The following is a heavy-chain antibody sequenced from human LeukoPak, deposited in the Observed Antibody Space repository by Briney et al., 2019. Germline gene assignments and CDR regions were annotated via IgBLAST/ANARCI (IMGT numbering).Heavy chain of an antibody. CDR3: ARAPYGSGSYGY. J-gene: IGHJ4*02. D-gene: IGHD3-10*01. Sequence: PSQTLSLTCTVSGDSISSGTYYWTWIRQPAGEGLEWIGRMAVNGRTNYNPSLKSRVTITVDTSKNQFSLKLSSVTAADTAVYYCARAPYGSGSYGYWGQGTLVTVSS. CDR1: GDSISSGTYY. V-gene: IGHV4-61*02. CDR2: MAVNGRT.